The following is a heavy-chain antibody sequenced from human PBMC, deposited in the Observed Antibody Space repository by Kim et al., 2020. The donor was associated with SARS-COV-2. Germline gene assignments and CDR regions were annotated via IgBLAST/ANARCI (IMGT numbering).Heavy chain of an antibody. V-gene: IGHV4-39*01. Sequence: SETLSLTCTVSGGSISSSSYYWGWIRQPPGKGLEWIGSIYYSGSTNYNPSLKSRVTISVDTSKNQFSLKLSSVTAADTAVYYCARLGQLQVYYFDYWGQGTLVTVSS. CDR1: GGSISSSSYY. CDR3: ARLGQLQVYYFDY. CDR2: IYYSGST. J-gene: IGHJ4*02. D-gene: IGHD2-2*01.